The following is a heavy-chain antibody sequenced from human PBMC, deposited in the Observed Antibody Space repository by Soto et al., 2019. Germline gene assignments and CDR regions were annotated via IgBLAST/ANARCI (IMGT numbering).Heavy chain of an antibody. CDR1: GGSISSSSYY. CDR2: IYYSGST. V-gene: IGHV4-39*01. J-gene: IGHJ5*02. Sequence: SETLSLTCTVSGGSISSSSYYWGWIRQPPGKGLEWIGSIYYSGSTYYNPSLKSRVTISVDTSKNQFSLKLSSVTAADTAVYYCARQTRAPIVVVPAANWFDPWGQGTLVTVSS. D-gene: IGHD2-2*01. CDR3: ARQTRAPIVVVPAANWFDP.